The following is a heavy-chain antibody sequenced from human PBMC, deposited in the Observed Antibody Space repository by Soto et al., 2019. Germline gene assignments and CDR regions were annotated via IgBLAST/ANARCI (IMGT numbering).Heavy chain of an antibody. J-gene: IGHJ4*02. CDR2: INPDSGAT. CDR3: ARGDYGTGGYPFPYFDY. D-gene: IGHD2-8*02. V-gene: IGHV1-2*02. Sequence: HEPLVQSGAEVKRPGASLKVSCKASGYSLTGYYIHWVRQAPGQGLEWMGWINPDSGATNYAQNFQGRVTLTSDTSISTASMDLTSLTSDDTAVYYCARGDYGTGGYPFPYFDYWGQGTLVIVSS. CDR1: GYSLTGYY.